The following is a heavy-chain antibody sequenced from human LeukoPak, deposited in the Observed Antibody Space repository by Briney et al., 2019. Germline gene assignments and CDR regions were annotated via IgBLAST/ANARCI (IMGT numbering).Heavy chain of an antibody. J-gene: IGHJ4*02. Sequence: GGSLRLSCAASGFTFSTYSMNWVRQAPGKGLEWVSYISSSSSTIYYADSVKGRFTISRDNAKNSLYLQMNSLRAEDTAVYYCARDRYGSGSYYNADYWGQGTLVTVSS. V-gene: IGHV3-48*01. D-gene: IGHD3-10*01. CDR2: ISSSSSTI. CDR3: ARDRYGSGSYYNADY. CDR1: GFTFSTYS.